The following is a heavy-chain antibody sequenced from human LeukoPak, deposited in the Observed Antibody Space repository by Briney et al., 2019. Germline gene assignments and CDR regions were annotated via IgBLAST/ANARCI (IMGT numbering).Heavy chain of an antibody. D-gene: IGHD3-10*01. J-gene: IGHJ4*02. V-gene: IGHV3-66*04. CDR2: IYVSGTT. Sequence: GGSLRLSCAASGFTVRDSYMSWVRQAPGKGLEWLAFIYVSGTTFYAASVKGRFTISRDNSKNTLYLQMNNLRAEDTALYYCGRHAYGGSPPLSWGQGALVTVSS. CDR1: GFTVRDSY. CDR3: GRHAYGGSPPLS.